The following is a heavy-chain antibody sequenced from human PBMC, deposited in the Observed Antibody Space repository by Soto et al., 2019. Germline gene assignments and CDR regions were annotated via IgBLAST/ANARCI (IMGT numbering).Heavy chain of an antibody. CDR3: ARASQPGLRFLEWLLSPPDY. CDR1: GYTFTSYY. CDR2: INPNSGGT. J-gene: IGHJ4*02. D-gene: IGHD3-3*01. Sequence: QVQLVQSGAEVKKPGASVKVSCKASGYTFTSYYMHWVRQAPGQGLEWMGWINPNSGGTNYAQKFQGWVTMTRDTSISTAYMELSRLRSDDTAVYYCARASQPGLRFLEWLLSPPDYWGQGTLVTVSS. V-gene: IGHV1-2*04.